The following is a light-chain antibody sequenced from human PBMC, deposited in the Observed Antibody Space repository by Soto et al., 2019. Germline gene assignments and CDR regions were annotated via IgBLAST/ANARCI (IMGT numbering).Light chain of an antibody. J-gene: IGKJ1*01. CDR1: QSVTSN. V-gene: IGKV3-15*01. CDR2: GAS. CDR3: QQYNTWPRT. Sequence: EIVMTQSPATLSVSPGERATLSCRASQSVTSNLAWYQQKPGQAPRLLIHGASTRATGIPARFSGSGSGTEFTLIISSLQSEDFAVYYCQQYNTWPRTFGQGTKVDIK.